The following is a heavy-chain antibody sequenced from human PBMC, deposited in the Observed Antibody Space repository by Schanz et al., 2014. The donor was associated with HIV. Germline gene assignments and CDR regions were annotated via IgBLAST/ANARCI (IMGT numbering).Heavy chain of an antibody. CDR3: TRVLTKWFGEARYGADV. J-gene: IGHJ6*02. CDR1: GFIFSDHF. CDR2: SRVKRDSYAT. Sequence: EVQVVESGGGLVQPGGSLRLSCTTSGFIFSDHFMGWVRQAPGKGLEWVARSRVKRDSYATEYAASVKDRFTISRDDSKNIVYLQTNSLKIEDTAVYYCTRVLTKWFGEARYGADVWGQGTTVTVSS. V-gene: IGHV3-72*01. D-gene: IGHD3-10*01.